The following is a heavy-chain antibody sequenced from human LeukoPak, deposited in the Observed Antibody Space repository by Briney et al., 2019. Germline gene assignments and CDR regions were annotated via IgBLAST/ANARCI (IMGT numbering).Heavy chain of an antibody. Sequence: GGSLRLSCAASGFTLSSFGMVWVRQAPGKGLEWVTLMWYDGRNKYYADSVKGRFTISRDNSKNTVYLQMNSLRGEDTAVYYCARVGDMEVFDIWGQGTRVTVSS. J-gene: IGHJ3*02. V-gene: IGHV3-33*01. CDR1: GFTLSSFG. CDR3: ARVGDMEVFDI. D-gene: IGHD3-16*01. CDR2: MWYDGRNK.